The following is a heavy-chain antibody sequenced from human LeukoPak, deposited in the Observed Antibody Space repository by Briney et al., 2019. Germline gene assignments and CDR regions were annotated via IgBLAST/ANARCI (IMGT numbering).Heavy chain of an antibody. CDR1: GGSISSSSYY. Sequence: PSETLSLTCTVSGGSISSSSYYWGWIRQPPGKGLEWIGSIYYSGSTYYNPSLKSRVTISVDTSKNQFSLKLSSVTAADTAVYYCARDSYAIAYYYGSGSSRGNWFDPWGQGTLVTVSS. CDR2: IYYSGST. D-gene: IGHD3-10*01. CDR3: ARDSYAIAYYYGSGSSRGNWFDP. J-gene: IGHJ5*02. V-gene: IGHV4-39*07.